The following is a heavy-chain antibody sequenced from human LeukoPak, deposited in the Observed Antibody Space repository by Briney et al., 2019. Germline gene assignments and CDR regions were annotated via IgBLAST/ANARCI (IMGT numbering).Heavy chain of an antibody. CDR1: GFTFSSYA. D-gene: IGHD1-26*01. CDR3: GRGGRGSYPDY. Sequence: GRSLRLSCAASGFTFSSYAMHWVRQAPGKGLEWVAVISYDGSNKYYADSVKGRFTISRDNSKNTLYLQMNSLRAEDTAVYYCGRGGRGSYPDYGGQGPLVTVPS. CDR2: ISYDGSNK. J-gene: IGHJ4*02. V-gene: IGHV3-30-3*01.